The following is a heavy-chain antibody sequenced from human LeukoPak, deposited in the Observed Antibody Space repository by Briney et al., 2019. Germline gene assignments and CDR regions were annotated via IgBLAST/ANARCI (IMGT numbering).Heavy chain of an antibody. J-gene: IGHJ4*02. Sequence: GGSLRLSCAASGFTFSSYAMHWVRQAPGKGLEWVAVISYDGSNKYYADSVKGRFTISRDISKNTLYRQMNSLRAEDTAVYYCARGNAVYYYDSSIDYWGQGTLVTVSS. CDR1: GFTFSSYA. CDR3: ARGNAVYYYDSSIDY. V-gene: IGHV3-30*01. D-gene: IGHD3-22*01. CDR2: ISYDGSNK.